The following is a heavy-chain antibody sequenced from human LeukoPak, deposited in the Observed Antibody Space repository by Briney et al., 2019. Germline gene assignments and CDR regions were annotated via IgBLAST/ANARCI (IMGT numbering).Heavy chain of an antibody. V-gene: IGHV1-18*01. CDR1: GYTFTSYG. CDR3: ASIPPGYSSSYYMDV. J-gene: IGHJ6*03. Sequence: ASVTVSCKASGYTFTSYGISWVRQAPGQGLEWMGWISAYNGNTNYAQKLQGRVTMTTDTSTSTAYMELRSLRSDDTAVYYCASIPPGYSSSYYMDVWGKGTTVTVSS. CDR2: ISAYNGNT. D-gene: IGHD6-13*01.